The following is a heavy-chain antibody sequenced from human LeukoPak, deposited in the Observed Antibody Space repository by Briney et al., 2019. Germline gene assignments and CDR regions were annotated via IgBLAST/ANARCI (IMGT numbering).Heavy chain of an antibody. J-gene: IGHJ6*03. Sequence: GGSLRLSCAASRFTFSSYSMNWVRQAPGKGLEWVSSISSSSSYIYYADSVKGRFTISRDNAKNSLYLQMNSLRAEDTAVYYCARDQGHSSGWPNYYYYYYMDVWGKGTTVTVSS. CDR3: ARDQGHSSGWPNYYYYYYMDV. CDR2: ISSSSSYI. V-gene: IGHV3-21*01. CDR1: RFTFSSYS. D-gene: IGHD6-19*01.